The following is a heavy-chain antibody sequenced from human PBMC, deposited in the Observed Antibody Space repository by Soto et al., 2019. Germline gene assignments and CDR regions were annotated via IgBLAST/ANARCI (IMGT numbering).Heavy chain of an antibody. CDR2: INAGNGNT. V-gene: IGHV1-3*01. Sequence: ASSEGSFKASGYTFTIYAMHWVRQAPGQRLEWMGWINAGNGNTKYSQKFQGRVTITRDTSASTAYMELSSLRSEDTAVYYCAKDKLFDYWGQETVVTVS. J-gene: IGHJ4*02. CDR1: GYTFTIYA. CDR3: AKDKLFDY.